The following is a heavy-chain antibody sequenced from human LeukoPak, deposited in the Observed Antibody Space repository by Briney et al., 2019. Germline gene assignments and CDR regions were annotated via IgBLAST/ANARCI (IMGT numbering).Heavy chain of an antibody. CDR2: IYWDDEK. J-gene: IGHJ4*02. CDR1: GFSLSTTGVG. D-gene: IGHD2-2*01. CDR3: AHTSLVVVPAAIVS. Sequence: SGPTLVKPTQTLTLTCTFSGFSLSTTGVGVGWIRQPPGKALEWLALIYWDDEKRYSPSLKSRLTITKDTSKNQVVLTMTNMDPVDTATYYCAHTSLVVVPAAIVSWGQGTLVTVSS. V-gene: IGHV2-5*02.